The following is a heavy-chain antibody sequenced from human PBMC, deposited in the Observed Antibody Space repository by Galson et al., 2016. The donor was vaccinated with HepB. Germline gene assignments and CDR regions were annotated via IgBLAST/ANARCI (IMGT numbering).Heavy chain of an antibody. V-gene: IGHV3-30*18. D-gene: IGHD3-22*01. Sequence: SLRLSCAASGFTVSSRYMSWVRQAPGKGLEWVAVISYDGSYKYYADSVKGRFTISRDNSKNTLYLQMNSLRAEDTAVYYCAKDLADYYDSTGYYTGLDYWGQGTLVTVSS. CDR3: AKDLADYYDSTGYYTGLDY. CDR1: GFTVSSRY. CDR2: ISYDGSYK. J-gene: IGHJ4*02.